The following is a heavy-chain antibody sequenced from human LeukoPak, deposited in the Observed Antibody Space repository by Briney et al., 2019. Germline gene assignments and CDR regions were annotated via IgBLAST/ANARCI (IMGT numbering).Heavy chain of an antibody. CDR2: ISYDGSNK. Sequence: PGRSLRLSCAASGFTLSSYATHWVRQAPGKGLEWVAVISYDGSNKYYADSVKGRFTISRDNSKNTLYLQMNSLRAEDTAVYYCARDITMVRGRYYYYGMDVWGKGTTVTVSP. CDR3: ARDITMVRGRYYYYGMDV. D-gene: IGHD3-10*01. V-gene: IGHV3-30*04. CDR1: GFTLSSYA. J-gene: IGHJ6*04.